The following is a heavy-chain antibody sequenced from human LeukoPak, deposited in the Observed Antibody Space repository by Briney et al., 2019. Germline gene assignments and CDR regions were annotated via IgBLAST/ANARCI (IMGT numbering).Heavy chain of an antibody. V-gene: IGHV3-33*08. CDR3: ARNSALDY. J-gene: IGHJ4*02. CDR1: GFTFSSYA. Sequence: PGGSLRLSCAASGFTFSSYAMHWVRQAPGKGLEWVAVMWSDGSNKYHADSVKGRFTISRDNSKNTLYLQMNSLRAEDTAVYYCARNSALDYWGQGTLVTVSS. D-gene: IGHD2/OR15-2a*01. CDR2: MWSDGSNK.